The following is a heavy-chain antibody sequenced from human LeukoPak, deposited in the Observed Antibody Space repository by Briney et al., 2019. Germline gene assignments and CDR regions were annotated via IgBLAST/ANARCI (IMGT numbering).Heavy chain of an antibody. Sequence: SVKVSCKASGGTFSSYAISWVRQAPGQGLEWMGRIIPIFGTANYAQKFQGRVTITTDESTSTAYMELSSLRSEDTAVYYCARGYNWNAQPGDYYYYMDVWGKGTTVTVSS. V-gene: IGHV1-69*05. CDR2: IIPIFGTA. D-gene: IGHD1-1*01. CDR3: ARGYNWNAQPGDYYYYMDV. J-gene: IGHJ6*03. CDR1: GGTFSSYA.